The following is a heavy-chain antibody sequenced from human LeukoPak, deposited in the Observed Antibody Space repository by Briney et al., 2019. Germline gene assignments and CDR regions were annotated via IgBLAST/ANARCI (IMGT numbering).Heavy chain of an antibody. CDR2: ISAYNGNT. V-gene: IGHV1-18*01. CDR3: ARGTESSGFHD. Sequence: ASAKVSCKASGYTLSSYGTSSVCHTPRQRLEWMGWISAYNGNTHYAHKLQSRVTMTTDTSTSTAYIELRSLRSDGTAVYYCARGTESSGFHDWGQGTLVTVSS. D-gene: IGHD6-19*01. J-gene: IGHJ4*02. CDR1: GYTLSSYG.